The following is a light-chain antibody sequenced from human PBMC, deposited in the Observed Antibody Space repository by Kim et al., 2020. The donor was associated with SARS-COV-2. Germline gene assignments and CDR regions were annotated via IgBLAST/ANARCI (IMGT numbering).Light chain of an antibody. J-gene: IGKJ4*01. CDR1: QSLLHSDGYNY. Sequence: DIVLTQSPLSLPVTPGEPASISCRSSQSLLHSDGYNYLDWYLQKAGQSPQLLIYLGSNRASGVPDRFSGSGSGTDFTLKIRGVEAEDIGVYYCVQALQNLLTVVGGTK. CDR3: VQALQNLLT. V-gene: IGKV2-28*01. CDR2: LGS.